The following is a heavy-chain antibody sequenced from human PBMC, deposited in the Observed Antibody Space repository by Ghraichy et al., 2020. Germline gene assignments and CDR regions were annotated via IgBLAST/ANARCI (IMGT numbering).Heavy chain of an antibody. CDR2: ISSSSSTI. Sequence: GESLNISCAASGFTFSSYSMNWVRQAPGKGLEWVSYISSSSSTIYYADSVKGRFTISRDNAKNSLYLQMNSLRAEDTAVYYCAASRYTYYLGWFDPWGQGTLVTVSS. D-gene: IGHD3-10*01. CDR3: AASRYTYYLGWFDP. J-gene: IGHJ5*02. V-gene: IGHV3-48*04. CDR1: GFTFSSYS.